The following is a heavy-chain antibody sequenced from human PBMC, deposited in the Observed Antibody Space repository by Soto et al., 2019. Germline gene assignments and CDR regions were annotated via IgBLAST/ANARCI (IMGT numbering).Heavy chain of an antibody. D-gene: IGHD3-9*01. V-gene: IGHV4-59*08. CDR1: GGSISSYY. Sequence: QVQLQESGPGLVKPSETLSLTCTVSGGSISSYYWSWIRQPPGKGLEWIGYIYYSGSTNYNPSLKSRVTISLDTSKNQFSLKLSSVTAADTAVYYCARRYFDHHPKHNWFDPWGQGTLVTVSS. CDR2: IYYSGST. CDR3: ARRYFDHHPKHNWFDP. J-gene: IGHJ5*02.